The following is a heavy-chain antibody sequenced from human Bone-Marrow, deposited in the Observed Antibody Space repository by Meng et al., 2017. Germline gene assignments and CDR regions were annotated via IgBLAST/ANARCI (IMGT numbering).Heavy chain of an antibody. Sequence: QVQLQGSGPGLVMPSGSLSLTCVVSGGSMSSIDWWSWVRQPPAKGLEWIGEIYHGGDTNYNPSLKSRVTIAIDKSKNQFSLKLSSVTAADTAVYYCASWIYSCGWQWGQGALVTVSS. CDR1: GGSMSSIDW. CDR2: IYHGGDT. CDR3: ASWIYSCGWQ. J-gene: IGHJ1*01. V-gene: IGHV4/OR15-8*02. D-gene: IGHD5-18*01.